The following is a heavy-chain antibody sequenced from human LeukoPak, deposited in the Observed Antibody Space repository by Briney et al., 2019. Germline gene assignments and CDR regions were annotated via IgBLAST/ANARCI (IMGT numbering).Heavy chain of an antibody. CDR3: ARLTLYYDILTGYPGYMDV. Sequence: SETLSLTCTVSGGSISSYYWSWIRQPPGKGLEWIGYIYYSGSTNYNPSLKSRVTISVDTSKNQFSLKLSSVTAADTAVYYCARLTLYYDILTGYPGYMDVWGKGTTVTISS. V-gene: IGHV4-59*12. CDR2: IYYSGST. D-gene: IGHD3-9*01. J-gene: IGHJ6*03. CDR1: GGSISSYY.